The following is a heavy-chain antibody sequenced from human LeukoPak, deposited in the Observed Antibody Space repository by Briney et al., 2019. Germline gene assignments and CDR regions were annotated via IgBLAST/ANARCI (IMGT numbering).Heavy chain of an antibody. J-gene: IGHJ5*02. CDR2: ISYDGSNK. CDR3: ARDMGDWNARQGSWFDP. CDR1: GFTFSSYA. V-gene: IGHV3-30*04. Sequence: GGSLRLSCAASGFTFSSYAMHWVRQAPGKGLEWVAVISYDGSNKYYADSVKGRFTISRDNSQNTLYLQMNSLRAEDTAVYYCARDMGDWNARQGSWFDPWGQGTLVTVSS. D-gene: IGHD1-1*01.